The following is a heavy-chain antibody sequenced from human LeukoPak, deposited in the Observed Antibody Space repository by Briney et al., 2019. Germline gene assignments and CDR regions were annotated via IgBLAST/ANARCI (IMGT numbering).Heavy chain of an antibody. D-gene: IGHD4-17*01. CDR3: AKGYADYGADAFDI. Sequence: GGSLRLSFAPSGFTFRTYAMSCVRQAPGKGLEWVSTSRGSGGITYYADSVKGRFTISRDQSKNTLYLQMNSLRVEDTAVYYCAKGYADYGADAFDIWGQGTMVTVSS. CDR2: SRGSGGIT. V-gene: IGHV3-23*01. J-gene: IGHJ3*02. CDR1: GFTFRTYA.